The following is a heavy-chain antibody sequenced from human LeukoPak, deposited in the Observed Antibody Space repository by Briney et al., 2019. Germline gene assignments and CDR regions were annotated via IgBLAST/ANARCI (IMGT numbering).Heavy chain of an antibody. CDR3: AKSGRYSSGWYRADY. V-gene: IGHV3-23*01. J-gene: IGHJ4*02. Sequence: GGSLRLSCAASGFTFSSYAMSWVRHAPGKGLEWVSAISGSGGSTYYADSVKGRFTISRDNSKNTLYLQMNSLRAEDTAVYYCAKSGRYSSGWYRADYWGQGTLVTVSS. CDR1: GFTFSSYA. CDR2: ISGSGGST. D-gene: IGHD6-19*01.